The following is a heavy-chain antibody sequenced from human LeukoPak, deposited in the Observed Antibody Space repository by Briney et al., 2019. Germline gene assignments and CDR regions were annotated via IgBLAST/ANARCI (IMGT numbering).Heavy chain of an antibody. Sequence: GASVKVSCKASGYTFTGYYMHWVRQAPGQGLEWMGWINPNNGGPKYAQKFQGRVTMTRDTSISTVYVELSGLRSDDTAVYYCTRGREINCRGGRCYPFDYWGQGTLVTVSS. V-gene: IGHV1-2*02. CDR1: GYTFTGYY. CDR3: TRGREINCRGGRCYPFDY. J-gene: IGHJ4*02. D-gene: IGHD2-15*01. CDR2: INPNNGGP.